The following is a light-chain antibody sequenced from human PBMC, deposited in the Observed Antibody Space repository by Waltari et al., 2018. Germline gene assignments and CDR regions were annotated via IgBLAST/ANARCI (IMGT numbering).Light chain of an antibody. CDR2: ETS. CDR3: TSYTSDNLYV. Sequence: QSALTQPASVSGSPGQSITISCAGTSSDIGGYNYVSWYQQHPDEAPKLIIYETSKRPSGVSNRVSASKSGATASLTISGLQAEDESDYYCTSYTSDNLYVFGSGTKVTVL. CDR1: SSDIGGYNY. V-gene: IGLV2-14*01. J-gene: IGLJ1*01.